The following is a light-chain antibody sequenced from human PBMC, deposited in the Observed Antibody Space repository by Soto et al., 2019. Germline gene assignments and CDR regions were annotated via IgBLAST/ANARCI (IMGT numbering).Light chain of an antibody. V-gene: IGKV3-11*01. Sequence: EIVLTQSPATLSLSPGERATLSCRASESISSYLAWYQQKPGQAPSLLIYDASNRATGIPARFSGSGSGTDFTPTIDNLEAEDFAVYYCQQRSKWPLTFGGGTKVEIK. CDR2: DAS. CDR1: ESISSY. CDR3: QQRSKWPLT. J-gene: IGKJ4*01.